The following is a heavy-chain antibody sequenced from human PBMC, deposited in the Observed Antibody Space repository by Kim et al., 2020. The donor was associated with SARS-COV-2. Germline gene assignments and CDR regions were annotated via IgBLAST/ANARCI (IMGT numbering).Heavy chain of an antibody. CDR1: DGSISSSPYY. J-gene: IGHJ3*02. CDR3: ARQIEVVFDSPSSFGPTDAFDI. D-gene: IGHD3-22*01. V-gene: IGHV4-39*01. Sequence: SETLSLTCIVSDGSISSSPYYWGWIRQPPGKGLEWIGTISYSGITYYNPSLKSRLTISTDTSKNQFSLRLSSVTAADTALYFCARQIEVVFDSPSSFGPTDAFDIWGRGTMVTVSS. CDR2: ISYSGIT.